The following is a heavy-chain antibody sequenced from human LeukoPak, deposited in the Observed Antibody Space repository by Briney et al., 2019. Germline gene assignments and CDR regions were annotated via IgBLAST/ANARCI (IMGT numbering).Heavy chain of an antibody. D-gene: IGHD3-10*01. CDR1: GFTFSSYA. CDR2: ISSNGVRT. J-gene: IGHJ1*01. CDR3: ARDAPDYYGSGSYYNGFFQH. Sequence: GGSLRLSCAASGFTFSSYAMHWVRQAPGKGLEYVSAISSNGVRTYYANSVRGRFTISRDNSKNMLFLQMGSLRPEDMAVYYCARDAPDYYGSGSYYNGFFQHWGQGTLVTVSS. V-gene: IGHV3-64*01.